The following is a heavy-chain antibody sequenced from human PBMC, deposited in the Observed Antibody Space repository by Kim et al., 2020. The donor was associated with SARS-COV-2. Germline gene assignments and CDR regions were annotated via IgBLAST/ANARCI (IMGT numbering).Heavy chain of an antibody. V-gene: IGHV1-2*06. Sequence: ASVKVSCKASGYTFTAYYVHWVRQAPGQGLELMGRINTYSGGTNYAQQFQGRVTMTRDTSISTAYMELSRLTSDDTAVYYCASRGGADSSQDYWGQGTLVTVSS. CDR3: ASRGGADSSQDY. CDR1: GYTFTAYY. D-gene: IGHD6-13*01. CDR2: INTYSGGT. J-gene: IGHJ4*02.